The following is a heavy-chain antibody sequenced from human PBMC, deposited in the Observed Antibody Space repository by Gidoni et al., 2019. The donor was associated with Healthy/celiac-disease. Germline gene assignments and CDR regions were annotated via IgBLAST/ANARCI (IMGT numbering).Heavy chain of an antibody. CDR2: IKQDGSEK. Sequence: ELQLVASGAGLVQPGGSLRLSCAASGFPSSSYWMSWVRQAPGKGMDWVDNIKQDGSEKYYVDCVKSRFTITRNNAKNSLYLKMNSLGAEDKAVYYCARDLRYFDWVGYWGQGTLVTVSS. CDR1: GFPSSSYW. CDR3: ARDLRYFDWVGY. V-gene: IGHV3-7*03. J-gene: IGHJ4*02. D-gene: IGHD3-9*01.